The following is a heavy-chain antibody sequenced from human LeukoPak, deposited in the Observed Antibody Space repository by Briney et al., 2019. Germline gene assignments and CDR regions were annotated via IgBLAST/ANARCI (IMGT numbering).Heavy chain of an antibody. J-gene: IGHJ3*02. CDR3: AKGRYYYDNSDAFEI. V-gene: IGHV3-23*01. CDR1: GFTFSSYA. Sequence: GGSLRLSCAASGFTFSSYAMNWVRQAPGKGLEWVSTISGSGSSTYYADSVKGRFTISRDNSKNTLYLPMNSLRAEDTAVYHCAKGRYYYDNSDAFEIWGQGTMVTVSS. D-gene: IGHD3-22*01. CDR2: ISGSGSST.